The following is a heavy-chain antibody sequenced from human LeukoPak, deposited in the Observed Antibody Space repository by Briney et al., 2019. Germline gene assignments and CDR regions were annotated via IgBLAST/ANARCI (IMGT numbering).Heavy chain of an antibody. CDR3: ARYEHGGIDY. Sequence: GGSLRLSCAASGFTFSSFAMSWVRQAPGKGLEWVSTITDSGDTTYSADSVKGRFTISRDNSRNTLFLQLKNLRVEDTAVYYCARYEHGGIDYWGQGILVTVSS. V-gene: IGHV3-23*01. D-gene: IGHD4-23*01. CDR1: GFTFSSFA. CDR2: ITDSGDTT. J-gene: IGHJ4*02.